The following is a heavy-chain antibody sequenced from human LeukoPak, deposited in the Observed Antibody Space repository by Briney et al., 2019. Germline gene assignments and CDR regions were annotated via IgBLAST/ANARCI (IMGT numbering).Heavy chain of an antibody. Sequence: PSETLSLTCTVSGGSVSSGSYYWSWIRQPPGKGLEWIGIIYYSGSTHYNPSLKSRVTISVDTSKNQFSLKLSSVTAADTAVYYCARSLTYYGSGSPFDYWGQGTLVTVSS. D-gene: IGHD3-10*01. V-gene: IGHV4-61*01. CDR3: ARSLTYYGSGSPFDY. CDR1: GGSVSSGSYY. CDR2: IYYSGST. J-gene: IGHJ4*02.